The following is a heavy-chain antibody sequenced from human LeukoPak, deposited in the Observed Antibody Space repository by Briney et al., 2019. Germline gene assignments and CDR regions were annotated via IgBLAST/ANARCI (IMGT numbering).Heavy chain of an antibody. CDR3: ARGGDYGDYFVY. CDR2: IYHSGTA. CDR1: GGSLRRGGYY. Sequence: TSETLSLTCTVFGGSLRRGGYYWNWIGQQPGQGLEWLGYIYHSGTARYNASFKSRLNMSVDMSRNQFSLNLSSVTVADKALYYCARGGDYGDYFVYWGQGSMVSVSS. J-gene: IGHJ4*02. V-gene: IGHV4-31*03. D-gene: IGHD4-17*01.